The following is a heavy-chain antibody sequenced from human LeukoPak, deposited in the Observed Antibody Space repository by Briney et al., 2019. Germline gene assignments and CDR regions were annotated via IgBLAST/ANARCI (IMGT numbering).Heavy chain of an antibody. V-gene: IGHV4-38-2*02. Sequence: PSETLSLTCTVSGYSISSGYFWGWIRQPPGKGLECIGTIYHSGSTYYNPSLKSRVTISVDTSKNQFSLKLSSVTAADTAVYYCARSSIFGVVTPLDYWGQGTLVTVSS. CDR1: GYSISSGYF. J-gene: IGHJ4*02. CDR3: ARSSIFGVVTPLDY. D-gene: IGHD3-3*01. CDR2: IYHSGST.